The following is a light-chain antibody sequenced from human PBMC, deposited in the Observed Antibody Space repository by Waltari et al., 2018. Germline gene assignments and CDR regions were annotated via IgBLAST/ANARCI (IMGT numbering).Light chain of an antibody. Sequence: EIVLTQSPAILSFSPGERATLSCRTSQSVGTYLAWYQQRPGQSPRILIYDASYRATGIPARFIGSGCETDFTLTISSLQPEDFAVYYCQQRRNWPLTFGGGTRVEI. CDR1: QSVGTY. CDR2: DAS. V-gene: IGKV3-11*01. CDR3: QQRRNWPLT. J-gene: IGKJ4*01.